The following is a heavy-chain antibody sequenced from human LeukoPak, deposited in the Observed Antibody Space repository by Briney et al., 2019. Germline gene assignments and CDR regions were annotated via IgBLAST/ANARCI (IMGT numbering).Heavy chain of an antibody. CDR1: GFTFNSYA. J-gene: IGHJ4*02. CDR2: ISYDGSNK. D-gene: IGHD6-19*01. V-gene: IGHV3-30*04. Sequence: GRSLRLSCAASGFTFNSYAMHWVRQAPGKGLEWVAVISYDGSNKYYADSVKGRFTISRDKSKNTLYLQMSSLRAEDTAVYYCARAGYSSGWYEDYWGQGTLVTVSS. CDR3: ARAGYSSGWYEDY.